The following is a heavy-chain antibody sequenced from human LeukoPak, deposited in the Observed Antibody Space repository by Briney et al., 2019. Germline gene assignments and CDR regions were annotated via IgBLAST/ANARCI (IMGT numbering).Heavy chain of an antibody. CDR1: GYTFSSYG. CDR2: INTLNGYT. J-gene: IGHJ4*02. V-gene: IGHV1-18*01. Sequence: ASVKVTCKASGYTFSSYGISWVRQAPGQGLEWVGWINTLNGYTNFAQKLQGRVTMTTDTSTSTVYMELGSLRSDDTAVYYCARVGALTWAYYLDFWGQGTPVTVSS. D-gene: IGHD3-10*01. CDR3: ARVGALTWAYYLDF.